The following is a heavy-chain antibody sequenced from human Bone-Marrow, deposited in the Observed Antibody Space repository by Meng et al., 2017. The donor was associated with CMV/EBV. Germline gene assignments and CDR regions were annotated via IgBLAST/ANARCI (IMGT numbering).Heavy chain of an antibody. J-gene: IGHJ4*02. Sequence: ASVKVSCKASGYTFTSYYMHWVRQAPGQGLEWMGIINPSGGSTSYAQKFQGRVTMTRDTSTSTVYMELSSLRSEDTAVYYCARSRTGIAAAEPPSGYWGQGTLVTVSS. CDR3: ARSRTGIAAAEPPSGY. D-gene: IGHD6-13*01. V-gene: IGHV1-46*01. CDR2: INPSGGST. CDR1: GYTFTSYY.